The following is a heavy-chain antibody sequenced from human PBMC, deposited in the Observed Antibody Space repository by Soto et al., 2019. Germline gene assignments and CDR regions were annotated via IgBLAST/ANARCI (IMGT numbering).Heavy chain of an antibody. D-gene: IGHD3-3*01. Sequence: QVQLVQSGAEVKKPGASVKVSCKASGYTFTSYGISWVRQAPGQGLEWMGWISAYNGNTNYAQKLQGRVTMTTDTSTSTAYMEMRSLRSDETAVYYFARQRFLGWLLPIAYFDYWGQGTLVTVSS. J-gene: IGHJ4*02. CDR3: ARQRFLGWLLPIAYFDY. CDR1: GYTFTSYG. CDR2: ISAYNGNT. V-gene: IGHV1-18*04.